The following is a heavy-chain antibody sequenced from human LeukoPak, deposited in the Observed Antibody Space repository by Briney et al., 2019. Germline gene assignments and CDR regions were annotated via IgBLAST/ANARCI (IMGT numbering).Heavy chain of an antibody. CDR1: GYTFTGYY. CDR2: INPNSGGT. J-gene: IGHJ3*02. Sequence: GASVTVSCKASGYTFTGYYMHWVRQAPGQGLEWMGWINPNSGGTNYAQKFQGRVTMTRDTSISTAYMELSRLRSDDTAVYYCARVKVDHDAFDIWGQGTMVTVSS. D-gene: IGHD1-26*01. V-gene: IGHV1-2*02. CDR3: ARVKVDHDAFDI.